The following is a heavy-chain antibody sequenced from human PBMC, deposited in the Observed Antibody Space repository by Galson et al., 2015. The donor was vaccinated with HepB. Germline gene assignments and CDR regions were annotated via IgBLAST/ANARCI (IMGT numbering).Heavy chain of an antibody. D-gene: IGHD4-11*01. CDR1: GFTFSSYA. CDR3: ARVNDYSNSFDS. CDR2: ISYDGPNK. V-gene: IGHV3-30-3*01. Sequence: SLRLSCAASGFTFSSYAMYWVRQAPGKGLEWVAVISYDGPNKQYADSVKGRFTISRDNSKSTVYLQMNSLRAEDTAMYYCARVNDYSNSFDSWGQGTLVTVSS. J-gene: IGHJ4*02.